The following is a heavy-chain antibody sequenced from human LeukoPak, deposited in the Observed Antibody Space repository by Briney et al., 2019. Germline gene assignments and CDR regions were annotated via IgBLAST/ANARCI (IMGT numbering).Heavy chain of an antibody. CDR2: LSGSGGTT. J-gene: IGHJ4*02. CDR3: AKDWRDGNTCSSSGCIDH. CDR1: GFTFSNYA. V-gene: IGHV3-23*01. Sequence: GRSLRLSCAASGFTFSNYAMTWVRQAPGKGLEWVSSLSGSGGTTYYADSVKSRFTISRDNSKDTLYLQMGSLRAEDTAVYYCAKDWRDGNTCSSSGCIDHWGQGTLVTVSS. D-gene: IGHD2-15*01.